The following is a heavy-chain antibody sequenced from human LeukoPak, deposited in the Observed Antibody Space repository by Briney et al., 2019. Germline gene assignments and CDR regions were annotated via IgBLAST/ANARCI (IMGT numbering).Heavy chain of an antibody. J-gene: IGHJ4*02. Sequence: PGGSLRLSCAASGFTFSSYSMNWARQAPGKGLEWVSYISSSGSTIYYADSVKGRFTISRDNAKNSLYLQMNSLRAEDTAVYYCARDDSYGLDYWGQGTLVTVSS. CDR2: ISSSGSTI. CDR3: ARDDSYGLDY. V-gene: IGHV3-48*04. CDR1: GFTFSSYS. D-gene: IGHD5-18*01.